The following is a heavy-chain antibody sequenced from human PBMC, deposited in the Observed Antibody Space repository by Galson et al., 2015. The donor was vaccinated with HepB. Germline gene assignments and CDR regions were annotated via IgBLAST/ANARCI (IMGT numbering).Heavy chain of an antibody. V-gene: IGHV1-18*01. J-gene: IGHJ4*02. Sequence: SVKVSCKASGYTFTSYGISWVRQAPGQGLEWMGWISAYNGNTNYAQKLQGRVTMTTDASTSTAYMELRSLRSDDTAVYYCATSDCSSTSCYSWYYWGQGTLVTVSS. CDR1: GYTFTSYG. CDR2: ISAYNGNT. D-gene: IGHD2-2*02. CDR3: ATSDCSSTSCYSWYY.